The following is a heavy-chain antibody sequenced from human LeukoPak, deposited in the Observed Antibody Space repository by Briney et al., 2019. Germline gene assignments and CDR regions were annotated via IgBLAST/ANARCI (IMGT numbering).Heavy chain of an antibody. Sequence: ASVKVSCKASGYTFTSYYMHWVRQAPGQGLEWMGIINPSGGSTSYAQKFQGRVTITADKSTSTAYMELSSLRSEDTAVYYCARDAKRTYYDILTGYPYYFDYWGQGTLVTVSS. D-gene: IGHD3-9*01. J-gene: IGHJ4*02. CDR3: ARDAKRTYYDILTGYPYYFDY. CDR2: INPSGGST. CDR1: GYTFTSYY. V-gene: IGHV1-46*01.